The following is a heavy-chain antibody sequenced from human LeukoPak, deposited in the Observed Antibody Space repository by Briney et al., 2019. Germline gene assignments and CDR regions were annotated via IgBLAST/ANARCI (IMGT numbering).Heavy chain of an antibody. J-gene: IGHJ3*02. CDR2: INWNGGST. D-gene: IGHD3-10*01. Sequence: GGSLRLSCAASGFTFDDYGMTWVRQAPGKGLEWVSGINWNGGSTGYADSVKGRFTISRDNAKNSLYLQMNSLRAEDTALYHCARRVTYYYGSGGYKGLAFDIWGQGTMVTVSS. V-gene: IGHV3-20*01. CDR3: ARRVTYYYGSGGYKGLAFDI. CDR1: GFTFDDYG.